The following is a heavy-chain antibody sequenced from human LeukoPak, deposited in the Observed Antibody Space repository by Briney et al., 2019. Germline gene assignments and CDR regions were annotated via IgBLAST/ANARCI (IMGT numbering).Heavy chain of an antibody. CDR2: IYYSGST. D-gene: IGHD6-19*01. CDR1: GGSISSSSYY. Sequence: SETLSLTCTVSGGSISSSSYYWGWIRQPPGKGLEWIGSIYYSGSTYYNPSLKSRVTISVDTSKNQFSLKLSSVTAADTAVYYCARRGSSGWHLDYWGQGTLVTVSS. V-gene: IGHV4-39*01. J-gene: IGHJ4*02. CDR3: ARRGSSGWHLDY.